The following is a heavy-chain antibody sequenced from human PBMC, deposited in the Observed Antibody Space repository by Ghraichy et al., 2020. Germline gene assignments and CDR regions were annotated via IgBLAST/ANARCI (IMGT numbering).Heavy chain of an antibody. V-gene: IGHV3-15*01. J-gene: IGHJ6*02. CDR1: GFTFSTAW. CDR3: ARTVRINYYYYYVMDV. CDR2: VRSRKDGGTM. Sequence: GGSLRLSCVASGFTFSTAWMTWVRQAPGKGLVWVGRVRSRKDGGTMDYAAPVKGRFTISRDDSKNTLYLQMNGLETEDTAVYYCARTVRINYYYYYVMDVWGQGTTVTVSS. D-gene: IGHD2/OR15-2a*01.